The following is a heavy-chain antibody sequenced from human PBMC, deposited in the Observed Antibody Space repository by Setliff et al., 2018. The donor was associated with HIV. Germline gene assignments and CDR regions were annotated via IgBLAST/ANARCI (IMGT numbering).Heavy chain of an antibody. Sequence: PGESPKISCAASGFTFSSSAMSWVRQAPGKGLEWVSLIQSSGITYYADSVKGRFTISRDNSNNTLSLQMSSLRAEDTALYYCAKLDYYDTSGSWARKVAIDFWGRGTMVTVSS. J-gene: IGHJ3*01. CDR2: IQSSGIT. CDR1: GFTFSSSA. D-gene: IGHD3-22*01. CDR3: AKLDYYDTSGSWARKVAIDF. V-gene: IGHV3-23*01.